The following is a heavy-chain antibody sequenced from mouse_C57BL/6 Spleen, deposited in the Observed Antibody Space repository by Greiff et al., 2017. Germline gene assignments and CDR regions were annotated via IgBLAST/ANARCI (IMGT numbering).Heavy chain of an antibody. CDR2: ISSKSSNSAT. D-gene: IGHD3-2*02. J-gene: IGHJ4*01. V-gene: IGHV10-3*01. CDR1: GFTFNTYA. Sequence: EVNVVESGGGLVQPKGSLKLSCAASGFTFNTYAMHWVRQAPGTGLEWVARISSKSSNSATYYADSVKDSFPISRDDSQSILYLQMNNLKTEDTAMYYCVRETAQATFAMDYWGKGTSVTVSS. CDR3: VRETAQATFAMDY.